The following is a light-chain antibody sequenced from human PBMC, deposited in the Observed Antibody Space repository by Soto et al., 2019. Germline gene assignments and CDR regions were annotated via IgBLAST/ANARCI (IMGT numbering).Light chain of an antibody. CDR3: QSYDSSLNAPYV. CDR2: ANI. Sequence: QSVLTQPPSVSGAPGQRVTISCTGGTSNIGAGNDVHWYQQLPGTAPKLLIYANINRPPGVPDRFSGSKSGTSASLVITGLQAEDEADYFCQSYDSSLNAPYVFGTGTKVTVL. V-gene: IGLV1-40*01. J-gene: IGLJ1*01. CDR1: TSNIGAGND.